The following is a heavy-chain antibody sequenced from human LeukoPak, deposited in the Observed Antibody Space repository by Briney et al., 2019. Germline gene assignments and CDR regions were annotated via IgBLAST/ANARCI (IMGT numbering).Heavy chain of an antibody. CDR1: GYSFTSYW. J-gene: IGHJ4*02. Sequence: KPGESLKISCKGSGYSFTSYWIGWVRQMPGKGLEWMGIIYPGDSDTRYSPSFQGQVTISADKSISTAYLQWSSLKASDTAMYYCARLELYYYGSGSYPPPDYWGLGTLVTVSS. CDR2: IYPGDSDT. CDR3: ARLELYYYGSGSYPPPDY. D-gene: IGHD3-10*01. V-gene: IGHV5-51*03.